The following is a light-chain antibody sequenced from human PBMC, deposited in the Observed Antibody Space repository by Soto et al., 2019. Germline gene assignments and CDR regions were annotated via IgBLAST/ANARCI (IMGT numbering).Light chain of an antibody. Sequence: DIVMTQSPLSLPVTPGEPASISCRSSQSLLHSNAYNYLDWYLQKPGQSPQLLIYLCSSWASGDPDRFSVSGSGTDFTLKISRVEAEDVWIYYCMQGLQTPRKFGEGTRVDSK. CDR2: LCS. J-gene: IGKJ1*01. V-gene: IGKV2-28*01. CDR1: QSLLHSNAYNY. CDR3: MQGLQTPRK.